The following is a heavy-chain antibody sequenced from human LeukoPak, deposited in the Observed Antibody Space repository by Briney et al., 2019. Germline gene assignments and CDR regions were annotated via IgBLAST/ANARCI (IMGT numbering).Heavy chain of an antibody. CDR1: GYTFTSYG. CDR2: ISAYSGDT. Sequence: ASVKVSCKASGYTFTSYGISWVRQAPGQGLEWMGWISAYSGDTNYAQKFQGRATMTTDTSTSTAYMELRSLSSDDTAVYYCARLGPYYDSSGYGEYNWFDPWGQGTLVTVSS. D-gene: IGHD3-22*01. J-gene: IGHJ5*02. CDR3: ARLGPYYDSSGYGEYNWFDP. V-gene: IGHV1-18*01.